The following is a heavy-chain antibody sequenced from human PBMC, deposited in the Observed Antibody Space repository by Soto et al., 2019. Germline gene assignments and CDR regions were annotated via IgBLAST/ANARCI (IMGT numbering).Heavy chain of an antibody. V-gene: IGHV3-15*06. CDR3: TDGLDV. J-gene: IGHJ6*02. CDR1: EFTFSNAW. CDR2: IISKADGGTT. Sequence: PGGSLRLSCAASEFTFSNAWMSWVRQAPGKGLEWVGRIISKADGGTTHYAAPVKGRFTISRDDLENMLFLQMNSPKTEDTALYYCTDGLDVWGPGTTVTVSS.